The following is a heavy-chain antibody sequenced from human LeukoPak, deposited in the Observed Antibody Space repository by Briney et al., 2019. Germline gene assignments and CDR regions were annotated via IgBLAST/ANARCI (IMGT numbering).Heavy chain of an antibody. D-gene: IGHD2-21*01. J-gene: IGHJ4*02. Sequence: ASVKVSCKASGYIFTDYYIHWVRQAPGQGLEWMGWINPKSGATNLAQKFQGRVTMTRDTSISTAYVELSSLRADDTAVYYCARDIRLNLWGQGTLVTVSS. CDR3: ARDIRLNL. V-gene: IGHV1-2*02. CDR2: INPKSGAT. CDR1: GYIFTDYY.